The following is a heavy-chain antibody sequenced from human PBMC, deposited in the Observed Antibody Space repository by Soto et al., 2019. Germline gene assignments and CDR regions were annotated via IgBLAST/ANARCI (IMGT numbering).Heavy chain of an antibody. V-gene: IGHV3-23*01. Sequence: PGGSLRLSCAAAGFSFAGYALTWVRQAPGKGLEWLSAVSGGGASTYYADSVRGRFSISRDVSGNMIYLQLNRLTAGDTATYYCANMQTFHAYYGGFDAWGQGSRVTVSS. D-gene: IGHD2-21*01. CDR1: GFSFAGYA. J-gene: IGHJ4*02. CDR2: VSGGGAST. CDR3: ANMQTFHAYYGGFDA.